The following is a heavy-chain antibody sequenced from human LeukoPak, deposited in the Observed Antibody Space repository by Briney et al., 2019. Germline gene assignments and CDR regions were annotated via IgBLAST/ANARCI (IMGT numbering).Heavy chain of an antibody. J-gene: IGHJ4*02. V-gene: IGHV1-69*04. D-gene: IGHD3-3*02. CDR2: IIPILGIA. CDR1: GDTFTSYG. Sequence: ASVKVSCKASGDTFTSYGISWVRQAPGQGLEWMGRIIPILGIANYAQKFQGRVTITADKSTSTVYMELSSLRSEDTAVYYCARASILGRFDYWGRGTLVTVSS. CDR3: ARASILGRFDY.